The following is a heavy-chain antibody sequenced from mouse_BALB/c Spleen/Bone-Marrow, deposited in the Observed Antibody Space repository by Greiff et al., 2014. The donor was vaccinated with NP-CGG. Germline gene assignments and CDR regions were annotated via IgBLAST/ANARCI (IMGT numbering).Heavy chain of an antibody. Sequence: VQLQQSGPDLVKPSQSLSLTCTVTGYSITSGYSWHWIRQFPGNKLEWMGYIHYSGSTNYNPSLKSRISITRDTSKNKFFLQLNSVTTENTATYYCARDQGYYAMDYWGQGTSVTVSS. CDR2: IHYSGST. J-gene: IGHJ4*01. CDR3: ARDQGYYAMDY. CDR1: GYSITSGYS. V-gene: IGHV3-1*02.